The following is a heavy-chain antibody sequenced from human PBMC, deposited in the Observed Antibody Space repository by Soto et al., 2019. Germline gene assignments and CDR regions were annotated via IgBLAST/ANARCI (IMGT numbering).Heavy chain of an antibody. CDR2: IYYSGST. V-gene: IGHV4-59*08. CDR1: GRSISSYY. D-gene: IGHD2-2*03. Sequence: SETLSLTYTVSGRSISSYYWSWIRQPPGTGLEWIGYIYYSGSTNYNPSLKSRVTISVDTSKNQFSLKLSSVTAADTAVYYCARRAVDIVVVPAATSYYYYYMDVWGKGTTVTVSS. CDR3: ARRAVDIVVVPAATSYYYYYMDV. J-gene: IGHJ6*03.